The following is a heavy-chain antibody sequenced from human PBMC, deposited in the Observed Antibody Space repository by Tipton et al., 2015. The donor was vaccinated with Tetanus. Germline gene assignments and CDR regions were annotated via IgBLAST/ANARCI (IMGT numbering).Heavy chain of an antibody. Sequence: TLSLTCTVSGGSISSSSYYWGWIRQPPGKGLEWIGSIYYSGSTYYNPSLKGRVTISVDTSKNQFSLKLGSVTAADTAVYYCSSGTSFDYWGQGTLVTVSS. CDR3: SSGTSFDY. CDR2: IYYSGST. CDR1: GGSISSSSYY. V-gene: IGHV4-39*01. J-gene: IGHJ4*02. D-gene: IGHD6-13*01.